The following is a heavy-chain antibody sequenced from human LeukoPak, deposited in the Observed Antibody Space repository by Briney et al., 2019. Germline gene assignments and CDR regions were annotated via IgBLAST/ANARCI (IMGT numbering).Heavy chain of an antibody. J-gene: IGHJ4*02. Sequence: GGSLRLSCAASGFTFSSYWMSWVRQAPGKGLEWVANIKQDGSEKYYVDSVKGRFTISRDNAKNSLYLQMNSLRAEDTAVYYCARSPLTYSGYDYYFDYWGQGTLVTVSS. D-gene: IGHD5-12*01. CDR3: ARSPLTYSGYDYYFDY. CDR1: GFTFSSYW. CDR2: IKQDGSEK. V-gene: IGHV3-7*01.